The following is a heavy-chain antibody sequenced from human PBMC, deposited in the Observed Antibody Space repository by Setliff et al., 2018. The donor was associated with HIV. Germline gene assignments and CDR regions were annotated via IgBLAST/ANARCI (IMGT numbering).Heavy chain of an antibody. D-gene: IGHD3-3*01. J-gene: IGHJ3*02. CDR2: IIPMSGPA. V-gene: IGHV1-69*13. CDR3: ALFGVATPGAFDI. Sequence: SVKVSCKASGGTFSRYAINWVRQAPGQGLEWMGGIIPMSGPANFAQKFQGRVTITADESKSTAYMELSSLRSDDAAVYYCALFGVATPGAFDIWGQGTVVTVSS. CDR1: GGTFSRYA.